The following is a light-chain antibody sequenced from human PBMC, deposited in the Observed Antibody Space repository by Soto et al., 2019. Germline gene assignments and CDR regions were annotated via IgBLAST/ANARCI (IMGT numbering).Light chain of an antibody. V-gene: IGKV4-1*01. Sequence: VVMTQSPDSLAVSLGERATINCKSGQSVLYSSNNKNYLAWYQQKPGQPPKLLIYWASTRESGVPDRFSGSGSGTDFTLTISSLQAEDVAVYYCQQYYSTPRTFGQVTKVDIK. CDR1: QSVLYSSNNKNY. CDR2: WAS. CDR3: QQYYSTPRT. J-gene: IGKJ1*01.